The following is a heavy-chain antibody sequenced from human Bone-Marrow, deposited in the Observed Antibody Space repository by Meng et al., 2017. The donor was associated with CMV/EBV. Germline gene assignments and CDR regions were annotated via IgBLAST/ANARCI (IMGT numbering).Heavy chain of an antibody. D-gene: IGHD2-2*01. CDR3: ARGYCSSTGCYHDY. J-gene: IGHJ4*02. CDR2: MNPNNGDT. CDR1: GYTFTDYY. Sequence: ASVKVSCKASGYTFTDYYLHWVRQAPGQGLEWMAWMNPNNGDTNYAQKFQARVTMTRHTSIRMVYMELSSLRSDDTAVYYCARGYCSSTGCYHDYWGQGTGVTGSS. V-gene: IGHV1-2*02.